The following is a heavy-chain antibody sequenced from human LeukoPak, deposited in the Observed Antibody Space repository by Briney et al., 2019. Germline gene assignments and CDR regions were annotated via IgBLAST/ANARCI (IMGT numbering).Heavy chain of an antibody. CDR1: GDSFSTYY. CDR3: ARDGVYGSGSYSPYYFDY. CDR2: IYTSGTT. Sequence: SETLSLTCTVSGDSFSTYYWSWIRQPAGKGLEWIGHIYTSGTTNYNPSLKSRVTMSIDTSKNQFSLKLSSTTAADTAVYYCARDGVYGSGSYSPYYFDYWGQGTLVTVSS. V-gene: IGHV4-4*07. J-gene: IGHJ4*02. D-gene: IGHD3-10*01.